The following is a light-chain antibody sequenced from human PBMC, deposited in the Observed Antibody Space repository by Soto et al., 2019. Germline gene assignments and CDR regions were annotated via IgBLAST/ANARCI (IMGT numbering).Light chain of an antibody. V-gene: IGLV2-14*03. CDR1: GSDIGAYNH. CDR3: SSYTCSTAYV. Sequence: QSVLTQPAAVSGSPGQSITISCTGTGSDIGAYNHVSWYQQHPGKAPQLIIYDVTNRPLGVSHRFSGCKSGNTASLTISGLQAEDEADYYCSSYTCSTAYVFATGTKVTVL. CDR2: DVT. J-gene: IGLJ1*01.